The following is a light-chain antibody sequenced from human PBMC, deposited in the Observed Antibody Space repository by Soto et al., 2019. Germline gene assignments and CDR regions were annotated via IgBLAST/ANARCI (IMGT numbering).Light chain of an antibody. CDR2: GAS. V-gene: IGKV3-15*01. Sequence: EVVMTQSPATLSVSPGERATLSCRASQSVNANLAWYQQKPGQAPRLLIHGASNRATGIPARFSGSGFGTEFILTLSCLQSEDFAVYYCQQYNTWLWTFGQGTKVEI. CDR3: QQYNTWLWT. J-gene: IGKJ1*01. CDR1: QSVNAN.